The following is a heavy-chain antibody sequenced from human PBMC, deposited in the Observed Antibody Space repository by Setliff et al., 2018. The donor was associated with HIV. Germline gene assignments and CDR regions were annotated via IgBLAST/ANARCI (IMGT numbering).Heavy chain of an antibody. V-gene: IGHV3-21*01. J-gene: IGHJ4*02. Sequence: GGSLRLSCAVSGFTFITSTMNWVRQAPGKGLEWVASISSSGSYIHYADSVKGRFTISRDNAKNSQYLLVSDLRAEDTAVYYCAAVFTGEPGRSLDYWGQGTPVTVSS. CDR1: GFTFITST. CDR2: ISSSGSYI. CDR3: AAVFTGEPGRSLDY. D-gene: IGHD1-26*01.